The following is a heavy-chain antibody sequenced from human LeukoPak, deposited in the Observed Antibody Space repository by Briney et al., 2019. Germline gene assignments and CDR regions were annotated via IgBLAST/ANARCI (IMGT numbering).Heavy chain of an antibody. J-gene: IGHJ4*02. V-gene: IGHV3-21*01. D-gene: IGHD3-9*01. Sequence: GGSLRLSCEASGFXFSSYSINWVRQAPGKGLEWISSISSSSSYIYYADSVKGRFTISRDNAKNSLYLQMNSLRAEDTAVYYCARGRMRGYFDWYPSYYFDYWGQGTLVTVSS. CDR3: ARGRMRGYFDWYPSYYFDY. CDR2: ISSSSSYI. CDR1: GFXFSSYS.